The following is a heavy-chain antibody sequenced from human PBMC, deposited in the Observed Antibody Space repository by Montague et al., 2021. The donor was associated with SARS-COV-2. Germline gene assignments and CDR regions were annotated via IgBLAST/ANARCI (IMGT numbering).Heavy chain of an antibody. CDR1: GGSFSGYY. V-gene: IGHV4-34*01. CDR3: ARGLPPRITIGGIISYGLDV. J-gene: IGHJ6*02. CDR2: INHSGST. Sequence: SETLFLTCAVSGGSFSGYYWTWIRKPPGKGLEWIGEINHSGSTNYNPSLKSRVTISVDTSKNQFSLKLRSVTAADTAVYYCARGLPPRITIGGIISYGLDVWGQGTTVTVSS. D-gene: IGHD3-16*02.